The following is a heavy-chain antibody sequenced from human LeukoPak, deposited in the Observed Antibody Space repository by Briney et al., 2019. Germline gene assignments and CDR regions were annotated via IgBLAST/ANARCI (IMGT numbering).Heavy chain of an antibody. J-gene: IGHJ4*02. V-gene: IGHV1-69*13. CDR1: GATFSSYA. Sequence: SVKVSCKASGATFSSYAISWVRQARGQGLEWMGGIIPIFGTANYAQKFQGRVTITADESTSTAYMELSSLRSEDTAVYYCAIYYYDSSYYFDYWGQGTLVTVSS. CDR2: IIPIFGTA. D-gene: IGHD3-22*01. CDR3: AIYYYDSSYYFDY.